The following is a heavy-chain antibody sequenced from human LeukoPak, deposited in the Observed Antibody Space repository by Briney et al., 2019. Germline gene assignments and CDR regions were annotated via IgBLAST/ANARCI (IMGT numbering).Heavy chain of an antibody. Sequence: KASETLSLTCAVSGYSISSGYYWGWIRQPPGKGLEWIGSIYHSGSTYYNPSLKSRVTISVDTSKNQFSLKLSSVTAADTAVYYCARHDYSNYVVDWGQGTLVTVSS. CDR3: ARHDYSNYVVD. CDR1: GYSISSGYY. J-gene: IGHJ4*02. D-gene: IGHD4-11*01. V-gene: IGHV4-38-2*01. CDR2: IYHSGST.